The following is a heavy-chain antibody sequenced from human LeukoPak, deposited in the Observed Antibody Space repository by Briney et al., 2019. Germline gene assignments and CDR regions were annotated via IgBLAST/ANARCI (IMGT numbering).Heavy chain of an antibody. CDR1: GYTFTSYG. V-gene: IGHV1-18*01. CDR3: ARTPRRYSSSWYADY. Sequence: APVKVSCKASGYTFTSYGISWVRQAPGQGLEWMGWISAYNGNTNYAQKLQGRVTMTTDTSTSTAYMELRSLRSDDTAVYYCARTPRRYSSSWYADYWGQGTLVTVSS. CDR2: ISAYNGNT. J-gene: IGHJ4*02. D-gene: IGHD6-13*01.